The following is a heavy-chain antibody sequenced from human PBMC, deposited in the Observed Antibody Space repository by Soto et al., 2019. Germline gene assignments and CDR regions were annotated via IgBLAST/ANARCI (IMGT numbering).Heavy chain of an antibody. V-gene: IGHV3-48*03. J-gene: IGHJ6*02. CDR1: GFTFSSYE. D-gene: IGHD6-13*01. CDR2: ISSSGSTI. Sequence: GGSLRLSCAASGFTFSSYEMNWVRQAPGKGLEWVSYISSSGSTIYYADSVKGRFTISRDNAKNSLYLQMNSLRAEDTAVYYCARDRYSSSYYYYGMDVWGQGTTVTVSS. CDR3: ARDRYSSSYYYYGMDV.